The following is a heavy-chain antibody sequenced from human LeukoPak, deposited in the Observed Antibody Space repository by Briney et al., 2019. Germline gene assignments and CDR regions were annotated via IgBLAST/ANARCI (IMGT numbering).Heavy chain of an antibody. Sequence: GGSLRLSCAASGFNFSSYVMHWVRQAPGKGLEWVAAITHDGVYKYYADSVKGRFTISRDNSENTVHLQMNSVRIEDTAVYYCARGWATLVWFDYWGQGTLVAVSS. CDR1: GFNFSSYV. CDR3: ARGWATLVWFDY. J-gene: IGHJ4*02. D-gene: IGHD3-10*01. V-gene: IGHV3-30*03. CDR2: ITHDGVYK.